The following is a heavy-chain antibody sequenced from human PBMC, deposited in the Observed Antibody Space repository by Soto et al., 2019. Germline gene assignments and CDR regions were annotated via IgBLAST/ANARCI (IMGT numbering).Heavy chain of an antibody. J-gene: IGHJ6*02. CDR3: AKGEGGYNDSSGHSHGMDV. V-gene: IGHV3-23*01. CDR1: GFTFSSYA. Sequence: GGSLRLSCAASGFTFSSYAMSWVRQAPGKGLEWVSAISGSGGSTYYADSVKGRFTISRDNSKNTLYLQVESLRPEDTAVYYCAKGEGGYNDSSGHSHGMDVWGQGTMVTVSS. D-gene: IGHD3-22*01. CDR2: ISGSGGST.